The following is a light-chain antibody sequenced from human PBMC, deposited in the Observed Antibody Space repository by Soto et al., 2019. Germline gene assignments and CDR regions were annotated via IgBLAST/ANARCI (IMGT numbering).Light chain of an antibody. CDR2: GSS. CDR1: QAISTW. V-gene: IGKV1-12*01. Sequence: DIQLTQSPSSVYASVGDSVTLTCRASQAISTWLAWYQQRPCKAPQLMIFGSSSLQSGVPSRFSGRGSGTDFTLTISSLQPEDFATYYCQQTNSFPYTFGQGAQLDIK. CDR3: QQTNSFPYT. J-gene: IGKJ2*01.